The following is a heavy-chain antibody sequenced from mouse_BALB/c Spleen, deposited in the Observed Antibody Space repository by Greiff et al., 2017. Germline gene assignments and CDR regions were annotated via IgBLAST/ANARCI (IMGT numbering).Heavy chain of an antibody. J-gene: IGHJ4*01. D-gene: IGHD1-1*02. Sequence: EVQGVESGGGLVQPGGSRKLSCAASGFTFSSFGMHWVRQAPEKGLEWVAYISSGSSTIYYADTVKGRFTISRDNPKNTLFLQMTSLRSEDTAMYYCAREDYDAMDYWGQGTSVTVSS. V-gene: IGHV5-17*02. CDR1: GFTFSSFG. CDR3: AREDYDAMDY. CDR2: ISSGSSTI.